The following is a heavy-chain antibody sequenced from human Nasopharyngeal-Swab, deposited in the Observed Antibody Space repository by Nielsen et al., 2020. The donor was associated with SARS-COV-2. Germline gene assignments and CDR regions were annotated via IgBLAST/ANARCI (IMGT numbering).Heavy chain of an antibody. J-gene: IGHJ4*02. CDR2: IAQDGSES. Sequence: GGSLRLSCAASGFTFSNYWMSWVRQAPGKGLEWVANIAQDGSESHYVDSVKGRFTISRDNAWNSLYLQMNSLRAEDTAVFYCVRLSIAAAGVDFWGQGTLVTVSS. V-gene: IGHV3-7*01. D-gene: IGHD6-13*01. CDR3: VRLSIAAAGVDF. CDR1: GFTFSNYW.